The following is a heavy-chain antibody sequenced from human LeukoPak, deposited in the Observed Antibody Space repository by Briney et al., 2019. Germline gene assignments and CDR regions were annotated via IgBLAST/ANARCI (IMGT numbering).Heavy chain of an antibody. D-gene: IGHD6-19*01. CDR1: GFTYSTYA. J-gene: IGHJ4*02. CDR3: AKEVWPGNSGWHLFDS. V-gene: IGHV3-23*01. Sequence: GGSLRLSCATSGFTYSTYAMSWVRQAPGKGLEWVSAISASGARTYYADSVRGRFTISRDTSKSTLYLQMNSLRAEDTAAYYCAKEVWPGNSGWHLFDSWGQGTRVNVSS. CDR2: ISASGART.